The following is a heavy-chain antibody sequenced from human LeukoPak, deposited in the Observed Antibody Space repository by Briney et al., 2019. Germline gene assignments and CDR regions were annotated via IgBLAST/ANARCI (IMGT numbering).Heavy chain of an antibody. CDR1: GVPFSNHY. J-gene: IGHJ4*02. D-gene: IGHD2-15*01. Sequence: SETLSLTCTVSGVPFSNHYLSWIRQPPGKGLEWIGYIYYTGNTNYNPSLKSRVTISEDTSKNQVSLELSSVTAADTAVYYCVRHSRVVAFDYWGQGNLVTVSS. CDR2: IYYTGNT. CDR3: VRHSRVVAFDY. V-gene: IGHV4-59*08.